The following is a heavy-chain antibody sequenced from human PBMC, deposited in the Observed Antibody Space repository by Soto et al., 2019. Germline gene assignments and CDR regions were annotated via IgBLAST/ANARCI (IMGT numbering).Heavy chain of an antibody. CDR1: GGSISSYY. Sequence: QVQLQESGPGLVKPSETLSLTCAVSGGSISSYYWSWIRQPAGKGLEWIGRFYASGYTNYNPSLKSRVTMSLDTSNRQFSLRLSSVTAADTAMYYCARGNQVAMSDYWGQGTLVTVSS. CDR2: FYASGYT. J-gene: IGHJ4*02. CDR3: ARGNQVAMSDY. V-gene: IGHV4-4*07.